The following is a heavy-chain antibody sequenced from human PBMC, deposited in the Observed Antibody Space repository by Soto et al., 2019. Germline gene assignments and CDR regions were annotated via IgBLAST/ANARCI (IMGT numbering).Heavy chain of an antibody. CDR3: ARVRDGSGNWFDP. D-gene: IGHD3-10*01. CDR2: IYHSGST. Sequence: QVQLQESGPGLVKPSGTLSLTCAVSGGSISSSNWWSWVRQPPGKGLEWIGEIYHSGSTNYNPSLESRVTRTVDKSKTQFSLKLSSVTAADTAVYYCARVRDGSGNWFDPWGQGTLVTVSS. J-gene: IGHJ5*02. V-gene: IGHV4-4*02. CDR1: GGSISSSNW.